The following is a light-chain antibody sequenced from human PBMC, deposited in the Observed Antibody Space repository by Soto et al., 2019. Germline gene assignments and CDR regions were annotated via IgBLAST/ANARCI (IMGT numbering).Light chain of an antibody. Sequence: EIVLTQSPATMSLSPGERATLSCRASQSVSSYLAWYQQRPGQAPRLLIYDASNRATGIPARFNGSGSGTDFTLTISSLEPEDFAVYYCQQRNNWPPLLTFGGGTKVDIK. V-gene: IGKV3-11*01. CDR3: QQRNNWPPLLT. CDR2: DAS. CDR1: QSVSSY. J-gene: IGKJ4*01.